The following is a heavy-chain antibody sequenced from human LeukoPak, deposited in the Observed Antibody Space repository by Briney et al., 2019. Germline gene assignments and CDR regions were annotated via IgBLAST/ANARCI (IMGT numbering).Heavy chain of an antibody. J-gene: IGHJ4*02. CDR3: ARVARYYYDSSGYRTPFDY. CDR2: INPNSGGT. CDR1: GYTFTGYY. Sequence: ASVKVSCKASGYTFTGYYMHWVRQAPGQGLEWMGWINPNSGGTNYAQKFQGRVTMTRDTSISTAYMELSRLRSDDTAVYYCARVARYYYDSSGYRTPFDYWGQGTLVTVSS. D-gene: IGHD3-22*01. V-gene: IGHV1-2*02.